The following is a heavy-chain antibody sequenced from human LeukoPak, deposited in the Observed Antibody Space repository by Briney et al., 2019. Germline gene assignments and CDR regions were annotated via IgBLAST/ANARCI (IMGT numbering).Heavy chain of an antibody. V-gene: IGHV3-53*01. J-gene: IGHJ4*02. Sequence: GGSLRLSCAASGFTVDSNNLNWVRQAPGKGLEWVSVIYSGGSTYYADSVKGRFTISRDNSKNTLYLQMNSLRAEDTAVYYCAKEIDASSGLIDYWGQGTLVTVSS. CDR3: AKEIDASSGLIDY. CDR2: IYSGGST. D-gene: IGHD3-22*01. CDR1: GFTVDSNN.